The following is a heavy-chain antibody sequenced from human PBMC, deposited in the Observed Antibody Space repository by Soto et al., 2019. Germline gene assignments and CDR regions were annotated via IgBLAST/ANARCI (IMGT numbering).Heavy chain of an antibody. Sequence: QVQLQESGPGLVKPSETLSLTCTVSGVSGSSGNYYWTWIRQPPGDGLEWIGYIHNSGSADYNPSHKSRSTIAVDTSKNHVSLRLRSVTAADTAVYYCARYSIAFFDYWGQGTLVTVSS. CDR1: GVSGSSGNYY. CDR2: IHNSGSA. D-gene: IGHD2-15*01. J-gene: IGHJ4*02. CDR3: ARYSIAFFDY. V-gene: IGHV4-61*03.